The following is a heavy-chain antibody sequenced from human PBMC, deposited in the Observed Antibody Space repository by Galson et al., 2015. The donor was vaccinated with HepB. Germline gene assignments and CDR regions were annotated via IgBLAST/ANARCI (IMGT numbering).Heavy chain of an antibody. CDR3: ARSRRGCRGASCYTDFDN. CDR1: GYSLSDYA. CDR2: INVGNGNT. Sequence: SVKVSCKASGYSLSDYAIHWVRQAPGQRLEWMGWINVGNGNTESSQNFQGRVTITRATSASAAYMELSSLTSEDTAVYSCARSRRGCRGASCYTDFDNWGQGTMVTVSS. V-gene: IGHV1-3*01. J-gene: IGHJ4*02. D-gene: IGHD2-15*01.